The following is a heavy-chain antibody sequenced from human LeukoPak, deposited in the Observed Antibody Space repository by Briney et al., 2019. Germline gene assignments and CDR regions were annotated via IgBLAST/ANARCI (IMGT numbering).Heavy chain of an antibody. J-gene: IGHJ6*03. CDR2: INHSGST. Sequence: SETLSLTCAVYGGSFSGYYWSWIRQPPGKGLEWIGEINHSGSTNYNPSLKSRVTISVDTSKNQFSLKLSSVTAADTAVYYCARGQYYYDSSGYYRYYYYYMDVWGKGTTVTVSS. CDR1: GGSFSGYY. D-gene: IGHD3-22*01. V-gene: IGHV4-34*01. CDR3: ARGQYYYDSSGYYRYYYYYMDV.